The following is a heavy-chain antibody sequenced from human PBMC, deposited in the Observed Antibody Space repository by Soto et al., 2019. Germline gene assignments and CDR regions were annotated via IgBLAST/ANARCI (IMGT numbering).Heavy chain of an antibody. CDR2: ISAYNGNT. CDR3: ARDSTYYYGSGSYRMGFDY. V-gene: IGHV1-18*01. J-gene: IGHJ4*02. D-gene: IGHD3-10*01. CDR1: GYTFTSYG. Sequence: QVQLVQSGAEVKKPGASVKVSCKASGYTFTSYGSSWVRQAPGQGLEWMGWISAYNGNTNYAQKLQGRVTMTTDTSTSTAYMELRSLRSDDTAVYYCARDSTYYYGSGSYRMGFDYWGQGTLVTVSS.